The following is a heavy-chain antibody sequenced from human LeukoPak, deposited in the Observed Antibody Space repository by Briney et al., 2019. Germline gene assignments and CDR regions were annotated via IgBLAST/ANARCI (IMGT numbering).Heavy chain of an antibody. J-gene: IGHJ4*02. CDR2: LYSDGNT. CDR3: ARGVEPLAANTLAY. V-gene: IGHV3-53*01. CDR1: GFTVITND. Sequence: GGSLRLSCAASGFTVITNDMTWVRQAPGKGLEWVSVLYSDGNTKYADSVQGRFTISRDNSKNTLYLEMNSLSPDDTAVYYCARGVEPLAANTLAYWGQATLVTVSS. D-gene: IGHD3-16*01.